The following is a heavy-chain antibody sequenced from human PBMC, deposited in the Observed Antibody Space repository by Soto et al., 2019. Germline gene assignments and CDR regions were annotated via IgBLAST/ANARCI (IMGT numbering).Heavy chain of an antibody. J-gene: IGHJ4*02. Sequence: HPGGSLRLSCAASGFTFRDYWMHWVRQAPGKGLVWVSRINAGGNSIDYAESVKGRFTISRDNSKNTLFLQMNSLRAEDTAVYYCARDPQGSYCYIDYWGQGTPVTVSS. CDR1: GFTFRDYW. V-gene: IGHV3-74*01. CDR2: INAGGNSI. CDR3: ARDPQGSYCYIDY. D-gene: IGHD3-10*01.